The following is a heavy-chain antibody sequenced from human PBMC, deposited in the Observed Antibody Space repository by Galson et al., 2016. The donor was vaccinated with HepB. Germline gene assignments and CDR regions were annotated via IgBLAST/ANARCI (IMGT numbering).Heavy chain of an antibody. J-gene: IGHJ6*02. CDR3: AREQVPPAWEAYYYSYYYGLDV. Sequence: SLRLSCAVSGFSFNSYWMSWVRQAPGKGLEWVANINQDGSEKYYVDFVKGRFTISRDKAKNSLYLQMNSLRAEDTAVYYCAREQVPPAWEAYYYSYYYGLDVCGQGTTVTVSS. CDR2: INQDGSEK. CDR1: GFSFNSYW. V-gene: IGHV3-7*03. D-gene: IGHD2-2*01.